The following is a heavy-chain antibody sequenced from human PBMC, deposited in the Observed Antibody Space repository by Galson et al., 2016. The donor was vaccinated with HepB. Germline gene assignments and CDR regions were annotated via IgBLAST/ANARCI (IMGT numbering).Heavy chain of an antibody. D-gene: IGHD3-22*01. J-gene: IGHJ6*02. Sequence: SLRLSCAASGVTFGSYGMNWVRQAPGKGLEWLAVVSYDGSKKDYGDDVKGRFTISRDNSKNTLYLQMNNLRAEDTAVYYCAKDRSWANYYEGSGYYYGYGMDVWGQGTTVTVSS. CDR3: AKDRSWANYYEGSGYYYGYGMDV. CDR2: VSYDGSKK. CDR1: GVTFGSYG. V-gene: IGHV3-30*18.